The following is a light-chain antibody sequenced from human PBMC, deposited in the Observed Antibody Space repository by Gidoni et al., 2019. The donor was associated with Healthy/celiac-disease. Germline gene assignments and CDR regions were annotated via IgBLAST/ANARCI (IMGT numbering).Light chain of an antibody. CDR1: QSVSSN. J-gene: IGKJ3*01. V-gene: IGKV3-15*01. CDR3: QQYNNWPRIFT. CDR2: GAS. Sequence: EIVLTQSPATLSVSPGERATRSCRASQSVSSNLAWYQQKPGQAPRLLIYGASTRATGIPARFSGSGSGTEFTLTISSLQSEDFAVYDCQQYNNWPRIFTFGPGTKVDIK.